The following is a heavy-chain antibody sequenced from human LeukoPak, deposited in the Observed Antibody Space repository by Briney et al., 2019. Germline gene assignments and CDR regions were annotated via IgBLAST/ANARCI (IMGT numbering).Heavy chain of an antibody. V-gene: IGHV3-48*01. CDR2: ISSSSSTK. D-gene: IGHD6-13*01. J-gene: IGHJ4*02. CDR3: ARDLAAAGVFDY. CDR1: GFTFSSYS. Sequence: GGSLRLSCAASGFTFSSYSMNWVRQAPGKGLEWVSYISSSSSTKYYADSVKGRFTISRDNAKNSLYLQVNSLRAEDTAVYYCARDLAAAGVFDYWGQGTLVTVSS.